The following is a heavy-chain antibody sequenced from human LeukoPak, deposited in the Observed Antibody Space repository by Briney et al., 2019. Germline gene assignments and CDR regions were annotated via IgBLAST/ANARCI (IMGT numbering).Heavy chain of an antibody. J-gene: IGHJ6*03. Sequence: HPGGSLRLSCAGSGFTFSSYAMRWVRQAPGKGLEWVSAISGRDGSTYYADSVKGRVTISRDNSKNTLYLQMNSLRAEDTAVYYCAKVDRTSGRGYMDVWGKGTTVTVS. CDR3: AKVDRTSGRGYMDV. CDR1: GFTFSSYA. CDR2: ISGRDGST. V-gene: IGHV3-23*01. D-gene: IGHD6-19*01.